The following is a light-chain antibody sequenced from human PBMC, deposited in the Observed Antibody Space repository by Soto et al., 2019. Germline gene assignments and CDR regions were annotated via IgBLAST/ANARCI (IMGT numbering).Light chain of an antibody. CDR1: SSDVGSYNL. CDR3: CSYAGSSSWV. J-gene: IGLJ3*02. CDR2: EGS. V-gene: IGLV2-23*01. Sequence: QSGLTQPASVSGSPGQSITISCTGTSSDVGSYNLVSWYQQHPGKAPKPMIYEGSKRPSGVSNRFSGSKSGNTASLTISGLQAEDEADYYCCSYAGSSSWVFGGGTKLTVL.